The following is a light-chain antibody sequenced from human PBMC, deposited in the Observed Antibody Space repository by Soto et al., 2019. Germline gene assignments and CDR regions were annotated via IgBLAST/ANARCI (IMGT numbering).Light chain of an antibody. CDR3: QHYNSYPLT. Sequence: IQMTQSPSTLSASVGDRVTITCLASQSVSSWLAWYQQRPGKAPKLLIHKASSLESGVPSRFSGSGSGTEFTLTISSLQPDDLATYYCQHYNSYPLTFGGGTKVDIK. CDR2: KAS. J-gene: IGKJ4*01. CDR1: QSVSSW. V-gene: IGKV1-5*03.